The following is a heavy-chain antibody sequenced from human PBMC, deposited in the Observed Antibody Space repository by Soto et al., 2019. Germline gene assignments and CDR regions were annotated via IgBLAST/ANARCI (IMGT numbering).Heavy chain of an antibody. D-gene: IGHD3-22*01. CDR1: GGSISSYY. CDR3: ARRGPTYKGSSGYYYYYGMDV. J-gene: IGHJ6*02. CDR2: IYYSGST. Sequence: LSLTCTVSGGSISSYYWSWIRQPPGKGLEWIGYIYYSGSTNYNPSLKSRVTISVDTSKNQFSLKLSSVTAADTAVYYCARRGPTYKGSSGYYYYYGMDVWGQGTTVTVSS. V-gene: IGHV4-59*12.